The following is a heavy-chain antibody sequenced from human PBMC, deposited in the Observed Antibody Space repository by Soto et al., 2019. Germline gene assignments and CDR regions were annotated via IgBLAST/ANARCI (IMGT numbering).Heavy chain of an antibody. CDR1: GFTFRNYW. V-gene: IGHV3-74*01. CDR3: ARLEVAGTVRWFDP. CDR2: INSDGGST. Sequence: EVQLVESGGGLVQPGGSLRLSCAASGFTFRNYWMHWVRQVPGKGLVWVSRINSDGGSTSYADSVKGRFTISRDNAKNTVYLQMNSLRADDTAVYYCARLEVAGTVRWFDPWGQGTLVTVSS. J-gene: IGHJ5*02. D-gene: IGHD6-19*01.